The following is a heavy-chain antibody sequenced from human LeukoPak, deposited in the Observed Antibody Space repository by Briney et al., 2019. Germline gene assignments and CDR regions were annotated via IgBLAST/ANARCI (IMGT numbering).Heavy chain of an antibody. V-gene: IGHV1-2*02. D-gene: IGHD6-13*01. CDR3: ARASSSWYPYFDY. CDR2: INPNNGGT. Sequence: ASVKVSCKTSGYIFTGHYMHWVRQAPGQGLEWMGWINPNNGGTNYAQKFQGRVTMTRDTSITTAYMELSRLRSDDTAVYYCARASSSWYPYFDYWGQGTLVIVSS. CDR1: GYIFTGHY. J-gene: IGHJ4*02.